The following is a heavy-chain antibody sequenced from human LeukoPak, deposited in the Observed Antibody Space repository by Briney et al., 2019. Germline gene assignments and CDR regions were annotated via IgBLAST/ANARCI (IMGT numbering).Heavy chain of an antibody. CDR1: GGSISSYY. CDR2: IYYSGGT. D-gene: IGHD6-19*01. V-gene: IGHV4-59*01. J-gene: IGHJ4*02. Sequence: PSETLSLTCTVSGGSISSYYWSWVRQPPGKGLGWIGYIYYSGGTNHNPSLKSRVTISVDTSKNQFSLKLTSVSAADTAVYYCARGGGIAVAGKLDYWGQGTVVTVSS. CDR3: ARGGGIAVAGKLDY.